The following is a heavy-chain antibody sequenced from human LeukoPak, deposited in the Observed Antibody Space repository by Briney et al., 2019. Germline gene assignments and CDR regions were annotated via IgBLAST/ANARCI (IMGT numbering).Heavy chain of an antibody. CDR1: GYSFTSYW. D-gene: IGHD2-2*01. Sequence: GESLKISCKGSGYSFTSYWIGWVCQMPGKGLEWMGIIYPGDSDTRYSPSFQGQVTISADKSISTAYLQWSSLKASDTAMYYCARLVVPETIVVVPAARSGNNNNWFDPWGQGTLVTVSS. J-gene: IGHJ5*02. CDR3: ARLVVPETIVVVPAARSGNNNNWFDP. V-gene: IGHV5-51*01. CDR2: IYPGDSDT.